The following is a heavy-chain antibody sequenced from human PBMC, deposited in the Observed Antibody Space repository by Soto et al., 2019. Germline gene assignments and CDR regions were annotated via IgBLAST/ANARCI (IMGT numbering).Heavy chain of an antibody. V-gene: IGHV3-21*06. D-gene: IGHD3-22*01. Sequence: ESGGGLVEPGGSLRLSCAASGFIFSSSDMTWVRQAPGKGLEYVSSINYNGIYTFYAEPAKGRFTISRDNAKNSLYLQMYSLTAEDTAVYFCARKSNSDIRGYDYFDYWCQGTLVIVSS. CDR1: GFIFSSSD. J-gene: IGHJ4*02. CDR2: INYNGIYT. CDR3: ARKSNSDIRGYDYFDY.